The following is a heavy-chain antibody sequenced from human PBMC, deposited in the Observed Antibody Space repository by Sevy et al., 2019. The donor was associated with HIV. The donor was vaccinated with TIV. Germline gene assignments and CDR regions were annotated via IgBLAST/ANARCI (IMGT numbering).Heavy chain of an antibody. CDR3: ARVGKIRFGELGGYYYYYYMDV. CDR2: ISSSSSYI. Sequence: GGSLRLSCAASGFTFSSYSMNWVRQAPGKGLEWVSSISSSSSYIYYADSVKGRFTISRDNAKNSLYLQMSSLRAEDTAVYYCARVGKIRFGELGGYYYYYYMDVWGKGTTVTVSS. CDR1: GFTFSSYS. J-gene: IGHJ6*03. D-gene: IGHD3-10*01. V-gene: IGHV3-21*01.